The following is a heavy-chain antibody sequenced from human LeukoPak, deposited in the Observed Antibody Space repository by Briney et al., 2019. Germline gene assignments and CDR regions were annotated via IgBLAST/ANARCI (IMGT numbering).Heavy chain of an antibody. Sequence: PSGTLSLTCAVSGGSISSSNWWSWVRQPPGKGLEWIGEIYHSGSTNYNPSLKSRVSLSVDTSKNQFSLELSSVTAADTAVYYCATYRTSFIYWYFDLWGRGTLVTVSS. D-gene: IGHD2-2*01. J-gene: IGHJ2*01. V-gene: IGHV4-4*02. CDR1: GGSISSSNW. CDR3: ATYRTSFIYWYFDL. CDR2: IYHSGST.